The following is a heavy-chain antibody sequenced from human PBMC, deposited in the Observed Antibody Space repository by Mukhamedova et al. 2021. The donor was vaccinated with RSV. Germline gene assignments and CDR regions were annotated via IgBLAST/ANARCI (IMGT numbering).Heavy chain of an antibody. CDR3: AREVDDNDFWTGYYVH. J-gene: IGHJ1*01. D-gene: IGHD3/OR15-3a*01. V-gene: IGHV3-11*01. Sequence: VKGRFTISRDNANNSLYLQMNSLRAEDTALYYCAREVDDNDFWTGYYVHWGQGTQVTVS.